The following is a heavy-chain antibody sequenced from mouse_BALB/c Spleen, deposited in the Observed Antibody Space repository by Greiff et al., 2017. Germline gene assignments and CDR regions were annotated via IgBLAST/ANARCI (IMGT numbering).Heavy chain of an antibody. CDR2: IDPYYGGT. Sequence: VQLKESGPELEKPGASVKISCKASGYSFTGYNMNWVKQSNGKSLEWIGNIDPYYGGTSYNQKFKGKATLTVDKSSSTAYMQLKSLTSEDSAVYYCARSAGDYGSSYDWYFDVWGAGTTVTVSS. CDR3: ARSAGDYGSSYDWYFDV. J-gene: IGHJ1*01. CDR1: GYSFTGYN. V-gene: IGHV1-39*01. D-gene: IGHD1-1*01.